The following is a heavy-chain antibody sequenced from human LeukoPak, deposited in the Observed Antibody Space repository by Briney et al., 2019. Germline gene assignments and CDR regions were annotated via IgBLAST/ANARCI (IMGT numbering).Heavy chain of an antibody. CDR3: ARALRGIAAAASRFYYYYMDV. V-gene: IGHV1-8*01. Sequence: ASVKVSCKASGYTFTSYDINWVRQATGQGLEWIGWMNPNSGNTGYAQKFQGRVTMTRNTSISTAYMELSSLRSEDTAVYYCARALRGIAAAASRFYYYYMDVWGKGTTVTVSS. CDR1: GYTFTSYD. J-gene: IGHJ6*03. CDR2: MNPNSGNT. D-gene: IGHD6-13*01.